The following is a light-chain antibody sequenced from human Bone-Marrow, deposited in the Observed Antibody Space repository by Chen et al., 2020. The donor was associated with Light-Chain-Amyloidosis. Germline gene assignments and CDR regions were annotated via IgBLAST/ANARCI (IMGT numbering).Light chain of an antibody. CDR3: SSYTSSSTRV. CDR1: NSDVGAYNY. CDR2: DVS. V-gene: IGLV2-14*03. Sequence: QSALTQPASVSGSPGQSIPISCTGTNSDVGAYNYVSWYQQHPGEAPKLMIYDVSNRPSGVSSRFSGSKSGNPASLTISGLQAGDEANYYCSSYTSSSTRVFGGGTKLTVL. J-gene: IGLJ2*01.